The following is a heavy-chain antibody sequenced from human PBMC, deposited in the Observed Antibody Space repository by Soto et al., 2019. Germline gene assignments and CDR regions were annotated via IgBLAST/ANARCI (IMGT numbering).Heavy chain of an antibody. CDR2: IYHSGST. V-gene: IGHV4-30-2*01. D-gene: IGHD2-21*02. CDR3: ARSYGGNSHWFDP. CDR1: GGAISSGGYS. Sequence: QLQLQDSGSGLVKPSQTLSLTCAVSGGAISSGGYSWSWIRQPPGKGLEWIGYIYHSGSTYYNPSIKSRFTISVDRSKNQFSLKLSSVTAADTAVYYCARSYGGNSHWFDPWGQGTLVTVSS. J-gene: IGHJ5*02.